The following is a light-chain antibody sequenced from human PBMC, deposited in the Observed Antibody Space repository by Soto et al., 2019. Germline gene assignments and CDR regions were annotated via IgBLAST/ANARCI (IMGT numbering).Light chain of an antibody. J-gene: IGKJ4*01. CDR3: QHCHDMPLT. CDR2: DAS. CDR1: HDISNY. Sequence: QLTQSPSSLSASIGDRVTITCQASHDISNYLNWYQQRPGKAPKLLIYDASTLEIGVPSRFRGSGYGTDFTLTITSLQPGDIATYYCQHCHDMPLTFGGGTKVEI. V-gene: IGKV1-33*01.